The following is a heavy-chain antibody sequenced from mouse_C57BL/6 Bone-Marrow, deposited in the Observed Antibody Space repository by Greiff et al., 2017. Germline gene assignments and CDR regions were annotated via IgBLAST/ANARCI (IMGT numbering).Heavy chain of an antibody. Sequence: EVKVEESGGGLVKPGGSLKLSCAASGFTFSSYTMSWVRQTPEKRLEWVATISGGGGNTYYPDSVKGRFTISRDNAKNTLYLQMSSLRSEDTALYYCARLMMVTFYYYAMDYWGQGTSVTVSS. CDR3: ARLMMVTFYYYAMDY. CDR2: ISGGGGNT. V-gene: IGHV5-9*01. J-gene: IGHJ4*01. D-gene: IGHD2-3*01. CDR1: GFTFSSYT.